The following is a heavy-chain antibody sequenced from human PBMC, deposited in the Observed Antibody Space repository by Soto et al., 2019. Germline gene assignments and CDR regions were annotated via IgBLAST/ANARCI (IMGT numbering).Heavy chain of an antibody. CDR1: GGSINSYY. J-gene: IGHJ4*02. Sequence: QVQLQESGPGLVKPSETLSLSCTVSGGSINSYYWSWIRQPPGQGLEWVGNIHYTGSTTYNPSLKSRVTISVDTPKDQFSLKLSSVTAADTAMYYCARGGGWPPEYWGQGTLVTVSS. V-gene: IGHV4-59*01. D-gene: IGHD2-15*01. CDR3: ARGGGWPPEY. CDR2: IHYTGST.